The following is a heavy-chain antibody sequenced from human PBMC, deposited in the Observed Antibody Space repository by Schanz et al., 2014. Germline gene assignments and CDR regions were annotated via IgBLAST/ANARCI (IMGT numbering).Heavy chain of an antibody. CDR1: GFTFSDYY. CDR3: ASVIMVAGNHRDGRDV. D-gene: IGHD6-19*01. V-gene: IGHV3-11*05. CDR2: ISNSGTYT. Sequence: VRLVESGGGLVQPGGSLRLSCAASGFTFSDYYMTWMRQAPGKGLEWISYISNSGTYTKYADSVKGRFVISRDNARSSLYLQMSSLRDGDTAVYYCASVIMVAGNHRDGRDVWGQGTTVIVSS. J-gene: IGHJ6*02.